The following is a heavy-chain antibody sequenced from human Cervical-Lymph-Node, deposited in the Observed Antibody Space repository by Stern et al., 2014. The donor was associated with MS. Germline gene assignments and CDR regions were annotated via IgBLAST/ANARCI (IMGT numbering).Heavy chain of an antibody. J-gene: IGHJ4*02. CDR3: ARMMGSGYRHYFDY. V-gene: IGHV2-70*04. Sequence: QVTLRESGPALVNPTQTLTLTCTFSGFSLVTSAVRVTWIRQPPGKALEWLARIDWNDKTFYNTSLMTRLTISKDTSKNQVVLTMTNVDPVDTATYYCARMMGSGYRHYFDYWGQGTPVTVS. D-gene: IGHD3-3*01. CDR2: IDWNDKT. CDR1: GFSLVTSAVR.